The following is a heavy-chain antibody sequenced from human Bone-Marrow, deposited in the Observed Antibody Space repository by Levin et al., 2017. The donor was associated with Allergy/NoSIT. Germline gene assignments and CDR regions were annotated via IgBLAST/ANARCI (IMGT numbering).Heavy chain of an antibody. J-gene: IGHJ6*02. D-gene: IGHD3-3*01. CDR1: GFSFSSYG. V-gene: IGHV3-64*01. CDR2: ISSNGGTT. Sequence: ASVKVSCAASGFSFSSYGMQWVRQAPGKGLECISGISSNGGTTYYANFVEGRFTISRDNSKNELYLQMGSLRAEDMGVYYCARDERFDFWSGYLSSGVYYGMDVWGQGTTVTVSS. CDR3: ARDERFDFWSGYLSSGVYYGMDV.